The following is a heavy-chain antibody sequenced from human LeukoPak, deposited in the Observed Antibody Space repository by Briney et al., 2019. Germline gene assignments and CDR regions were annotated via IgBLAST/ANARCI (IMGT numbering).Heavy chain of an antibody. Sequence: GGSLRLSCSASGFTFSDYDVNWVRQAPGKGLEWVSSISGLSSYTYYGESVKGRFSISRDNAKNSLYLQMNSLGAEDTATYYCGRAFPPLRTSSAGDLWGQGILVTVSS. V-gene: IGHV3-21*01. CDR3: GRAFPPLRTSSAGDL. J-gene: IGHJ4*02. D-gene: IGHD3-16*01. CDR2: ISGLSSYT. CDR1: GFTFSDYD.